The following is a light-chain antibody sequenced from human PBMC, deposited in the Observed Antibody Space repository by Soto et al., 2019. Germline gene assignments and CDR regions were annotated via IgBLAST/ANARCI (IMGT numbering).Light chain of an antibody. CDR3: QQYNSYPYS. V-gene: IGKV1-5*03. CDR2: EAS. CDR1: QSVSSW. Sequence: DIPMTQSPSTLSASVGDRVTITCRASQSVSSWLAWYQQKPGKAPTLLIYEASTLEVGVPSRFSGSGSGTEFTVTISSLKPDDFATYHCQQYNSYPYSFGQGTKLEIK. J-gene: IGKJ2*03.